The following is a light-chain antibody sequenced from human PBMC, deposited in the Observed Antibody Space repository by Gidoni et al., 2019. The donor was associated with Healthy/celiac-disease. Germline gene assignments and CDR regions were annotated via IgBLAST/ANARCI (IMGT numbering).Light chain of an antibody. CDR2: YAS. J-gene: IGKJ4*01. CDR1: QSVSSY. V-gene: IGKV3-11*01. Sequence: EIVLTQSPATLSLSPGERATLSCRASQSVSSYLAWYQQKPGQAPRLLIYYASNRATGIPARFSGSGSGTDFTLTISSLEPEDFAVYYCQQRSNWLSLTFGGGTKVEIK. CDR3: QQRSNWLSLT.